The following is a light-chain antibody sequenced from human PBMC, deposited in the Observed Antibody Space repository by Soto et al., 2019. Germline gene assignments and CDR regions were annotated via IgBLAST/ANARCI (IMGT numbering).Light chain of an antibody. CDR2: AAF. CDR3: QQADSFPIT. J-gene: IGKJ5*01. CDR1: EDINSR. Sequence: IHTSHTPYSLSASFRYRFPLSSRASEDINSRLAWYQQKPGNAPKLLIYAAFILQSGVPSRFSGYGSGTDFTLSISGLQPEDFATYYCQQADSFPITFGQGTRLEIK. V-gene: IGKV1-12*01.